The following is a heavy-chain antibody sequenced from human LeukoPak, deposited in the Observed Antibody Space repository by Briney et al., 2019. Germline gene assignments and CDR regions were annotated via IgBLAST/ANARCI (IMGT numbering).Heavy chain of an antibody. Sequence: ASVKVSCKASGYTFTSYDINWVRQATGQGLEWMGWMNPNSGNTGCAQKFQGRVTMTRNTSISTAYMELSSLRSEDTAVYYCARRTYYYYMDVWGKGTTVTVSS. CDR3: ARRTYYYYMDV. V-gene: IGHV1-8*01. J-gene: IGHJ6*03. CDR1: GYTFTSYD. CDR2: MNPNSGNT.